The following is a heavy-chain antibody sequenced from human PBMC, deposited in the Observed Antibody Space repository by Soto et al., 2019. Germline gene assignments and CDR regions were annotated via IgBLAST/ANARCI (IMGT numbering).Heavy chain of an antibody. CDR3: ARDSSSWLGAHWFGP. Sequence: VQLVQSGAEVKKPGAPVKVSCKASGYTFTTNGISWVRQAPGQGLEWMGWISGHNGNTEYAQKFQGRVTMTTDTSTSTAYMELRSLRSDATAVYYCARDSSSWLGAHWFGPWGHGTLVTVSS. CDR2: ISGHNGNT. CDR1: GYTFTTNG. V-gene: IGHV1-18*01. D-gene: IGHD6-13*01. J-gene: IGHJ5*02.